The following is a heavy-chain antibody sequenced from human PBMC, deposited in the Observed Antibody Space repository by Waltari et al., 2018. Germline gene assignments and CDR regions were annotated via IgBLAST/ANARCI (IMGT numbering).Heavy chain of an antibody. Sequence: QVRLQQWGAGLLTPSETLSLTCAVFGGSLSDYYWGWIRQPPGKGLEWIGEINPSGSTNYNPSLKSRVTISVDTSRNQFSLKLTSLTATDTAVYYCARGVGGSWGQGTLVTVSS. J-gene: IGHJ4*02. CDR3: ARGVGGS. V-gene: IGHV4-34*01. CDR1: GGSLSDYY. CDR2: INPSGST.